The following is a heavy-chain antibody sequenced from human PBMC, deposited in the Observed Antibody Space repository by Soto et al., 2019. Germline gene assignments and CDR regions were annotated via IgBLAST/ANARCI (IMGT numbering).Heavy chain of an antibody. D-gene: IGHD2-15*01. V-gene: IGHV3-30-3*01. CDR3: AKDHVPSDCSGGSCYSLGYYGMDV. CDR2: ISYDGSNK. Sequence: GGSLRLSCAASGFTFSSYAMHWVRQAPGKGLEWVAVISYDGSNKYYADSVKGRFTISRDNSKNTLYLQMNSLRAEDTAVYYCAKDHVPSDCSGGSCYSLGYYGMDVWGQGTTVTVSS. J-gene: IGHJ6*02. CDR1: GFTFSSYA.